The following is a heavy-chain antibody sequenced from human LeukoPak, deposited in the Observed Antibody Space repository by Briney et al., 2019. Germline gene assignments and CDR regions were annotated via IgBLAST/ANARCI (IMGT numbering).Heavy chain of an antibody. CDR1: GLTFSSYD. V-gene: IGHV3-13*01. J-gene: IGHJ6*02. CDR3: ARDRGAAAGEYYGMDV. CDR2: IGTAGDT. D-gene: IGHD6-13*01. Sequence: GGSLRLSCAASGLTFSSYDMHWVRQATGKGLEWVSAIGTAGDTYYPGSVKGRFTISRENAKNSLYLQMNSLRAGDTAVYYCARDRGAAAGEYYGMDVWGQGTTVTVSS.